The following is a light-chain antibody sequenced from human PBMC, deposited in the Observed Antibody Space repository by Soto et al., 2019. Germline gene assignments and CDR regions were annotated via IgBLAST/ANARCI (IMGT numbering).Light chain of an antibody. CDR3: QQRSNWPEWT. V-gene: IGKV3-11*01. CDR1: QTLSNY. J-gene: IGKJ1*01. Sequence: EIVLTQSPATLSLSPGERATLSCRASQTLSNYLAWYQQKPGQAPRLLIYDTSNKATGIPARFSGSGSGTDFTLTISSLEPEDFAVYYCQQRSNWPEWTFGQGTKVDI. CDR2: DTS.